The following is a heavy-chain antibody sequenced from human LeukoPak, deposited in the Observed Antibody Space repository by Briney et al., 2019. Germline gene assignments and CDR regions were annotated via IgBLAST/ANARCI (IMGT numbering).Heavy chain of an antibody. J-gene: IGHJ5*02. Sequence: KPSETLSLTCTVSGGSISSYYWSWIRQPPGKGLEWVGYIYYSGSTNYNPSLKSRVTISVDTSKSQFSLKLSSVTAADTAVYYCARDSRAAAGPNWLDPWGQGTLVTVSS. V-gene: IGHV4-59*01. CDR2: IYYSGST. CDR3: ARDSRAAAGPNWLDP. D-gene: IGHD6-13*01. CDR1: GGSISSYY.